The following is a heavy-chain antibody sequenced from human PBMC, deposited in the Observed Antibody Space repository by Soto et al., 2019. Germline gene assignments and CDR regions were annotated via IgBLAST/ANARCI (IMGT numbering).Heavy chain of an antibody. CDR3: ARTMTARTDDY. V-gene: IGHV3-7*01. CDR1: GFTFSSYW. CDR2: LNPDGSEK. J-gene: IGHJ4*02. Sequence: EVHLVESGGGLVLPGGSLRLSCAASGFTFSSYWMSWVRQTPGKGLEWVGNLNPDGSEKYYVDSVRGRFTISRDNAANSLYLQMNSLRAEDTAVYYCARTMTARTDDYWGQGTLVTVSS.